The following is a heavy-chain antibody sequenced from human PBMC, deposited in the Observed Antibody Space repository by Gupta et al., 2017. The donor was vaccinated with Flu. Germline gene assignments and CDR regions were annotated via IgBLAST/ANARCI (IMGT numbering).Heavy chain of an antibody. CDR3: ASFGWVSAPETALATPLED. Sequence: RQARGKGLEWVDLIWYDEDKTYYTDAVKGRFTVSRDNSRNTLCLQMNSVKVEDTAVYHCASFGWVSAPETALATPLEDWGQGTQVTV. D-gene: IGHD5-18*01. V-gene: IGHV3-33*01. J-gene: IGHJ4*02. CDR2: IWYDEDKT.